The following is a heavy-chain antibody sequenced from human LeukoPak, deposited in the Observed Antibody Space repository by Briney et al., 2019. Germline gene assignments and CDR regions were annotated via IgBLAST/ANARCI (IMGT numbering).Heavy chain of an antibody. J-gene: IGHJ3*02. CDR2: IYYSGST. CDR1: GGSISSSSYY. CDR3: ARVLVHDPMAFDI. V-gene: IGHV4-39*07. D-gene: IGHD2-8*02. Sequence: PSETLSLTCTVSGGSISSSSYYWGWFRQPPGKGLEWIGNIYYSGSTYYNPSLKSRVTISVDTSKNQFSLKLSSVTAADTAVYYCARVLVHDPMAFDIWGQGTMVTVSS.